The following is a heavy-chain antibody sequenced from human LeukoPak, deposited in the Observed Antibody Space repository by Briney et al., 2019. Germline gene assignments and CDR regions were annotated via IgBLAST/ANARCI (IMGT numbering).Heavy chain of an antibody. D-gene: IGHD5-12*01. CDR2: IKQDRSEK. CDR3: ARDRGSGYEEHFDY. Sequence: GGSLRLSCAASGFTFSSYWMSWVRQAPGKGLELVANIKQDRSEKYYVDSVKGRFTISRDNAKDSLYLQMNSLRAEDTAVYYCARDRGSGYEEHFDYWGQGTLVTVSS. CDR1: GFTFSSYW. J-gene: IGHJ4*02. V-gene: IGHV3-7*03.